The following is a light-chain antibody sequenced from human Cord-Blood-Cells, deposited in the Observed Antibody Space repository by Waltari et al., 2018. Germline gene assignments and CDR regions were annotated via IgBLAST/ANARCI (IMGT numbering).Light chain of an antibody. Sequence: EIQTTQSPSSMSASVGDRVTITRWASQGISNYLAWYQQKPGKVPKPLLYAASTLQSGVPSRFSGSGSGTDFTHTISSLPPDDVATYYGRKYNSAPRTFGQGTKVEIK. CDR2: AAS. CDR3: RKYNSAPRT. CDR1: QGISNY. J-gene: IGKJ1*01. V-gene: IGKV1-27*01.